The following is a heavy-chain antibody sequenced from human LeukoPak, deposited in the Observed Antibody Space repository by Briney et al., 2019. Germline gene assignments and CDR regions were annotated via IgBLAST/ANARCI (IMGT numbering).Heavy chain of an antibody. J-gene: IGHJ4*02. CDR1: GFPFRNHG. D-gene: IGHD2-15*01. V-gene: IGHV3-30*03. Sequence: GGSLRLSCAYSGFPFRNHGMHWVRQAPGKGLEWVAVASTDEVSQFYGDSVKGRFIISRDNSKNTVILQMNTLRTEDTAVYFCAAFIATILDYWGQGILVTVSS. CDR3: AAFIATILDY. CDR2: ASTDEVSQ.